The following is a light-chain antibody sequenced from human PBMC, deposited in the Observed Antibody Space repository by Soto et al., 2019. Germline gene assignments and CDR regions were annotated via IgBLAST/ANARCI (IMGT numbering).Light chain of an antibody. CDR3: QQYNTYSPT. J-gene: IGKJ1*01. CDR1: QSISGW. V-gene: IGKV1-5*03. Sequence: IPPTPPPSTLPASLRSRFTINGVASQSISGWLAWYQQKPGKAPHLLFYKASSLESGVPSRFSGSGSGTEFTLTISSLQPDDFATYYCQQYNTYSPTFGQGTKVDIK. CDR2: KAS.